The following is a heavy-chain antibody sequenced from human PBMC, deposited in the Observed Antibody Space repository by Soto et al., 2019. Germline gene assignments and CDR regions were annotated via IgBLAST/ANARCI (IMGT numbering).Heavy chain of an antibody. J-gene: IGHJ4*02. D-gene: IGHD3-3*01. Sequence: SETLSLTCTVSGGSISNYYWTWIRQPPGKGLEWIGYIYYSGSTKYNPSLKSRVIISVDTSKNLFSLKLSSVTAADTAVYYCARAVNDFWSGFSYYIDYWGQGALVTVSS. CDR2: IYYSGST. CDR1: GGSISNYY. V-gene: IGHV4-59*01. CDR3: ARAVNDFWSGFSYYIDY.